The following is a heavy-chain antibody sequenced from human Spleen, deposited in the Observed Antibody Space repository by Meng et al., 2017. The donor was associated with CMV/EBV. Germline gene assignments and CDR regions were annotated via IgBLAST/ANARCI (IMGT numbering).Heavy chain of an antibody. CDR1: GFTFSSFW. D-gene: IGHD2-2*01. J-gene: IGHJ6*02. Sequence: GESLKISCAASGFTFSSFWMTWVRQAPGKGLKWVAYIKQDGSENYYVDSVKGRFTISRDNAKNSLYLQMNSLRAEDTAVYYCARDKNVDQLGFYYYYGMDVWGQGTTVTVSS. V-gene: IGHV3-7*01. CDR3: ARDKNVDQLGFYYYYGMDV. CDR2: IKQDGSEN.